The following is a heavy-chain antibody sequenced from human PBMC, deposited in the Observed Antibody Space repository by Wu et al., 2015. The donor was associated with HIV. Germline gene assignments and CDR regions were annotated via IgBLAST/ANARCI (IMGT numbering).Heavy chain of an antibody. J-gene: IGHJ4*02. D-gene: IGHD2-21*01. V-gene: IGHV1-18*01. CDR1: NYPFTNYN. Sequence: QVQLVQSGAEVKKPGASVKVSCKASNYPFTNYNISWVRQAPGQGLEWMGWINPDNGDTLYAQKLQGRVTMTTDTSTRTAYMELRSLRSDDTAIYFCARYFGGSVAFDFWGQGTLVIVSS. CDR2: INPDNGDT. CDR3: ARYFGGSVAFDF.